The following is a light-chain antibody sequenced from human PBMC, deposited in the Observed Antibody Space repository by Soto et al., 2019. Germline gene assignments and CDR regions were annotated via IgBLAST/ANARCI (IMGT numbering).Light chain of an antibody. V-gene: IGKV1-5*01. CDR1: QSVSRW. J-gene: IGKJ1*01. Sequence: DIQMTQSPSTLSASVGDTVTITCRASQSVSRWLNWYQQKPGKAPRLLIYEASNLESGVPMRFSGSGSGTEFVLTITSLQPADSATYYRQQFNSKVWTFGQGTKVDIK. CDR2: EAS. CDR3: QQFNSKVWT.